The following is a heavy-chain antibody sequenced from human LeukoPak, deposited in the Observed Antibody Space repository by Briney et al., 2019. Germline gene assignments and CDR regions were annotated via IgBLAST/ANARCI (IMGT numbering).Heavy chain of an antibody. CDR3: ARRGLSSGYYWDAFDI. CDR1: GYSFTSYW. D-gene: IGHD3-22*01. Sequence: GESLKISCKGSGYSFTSYWIGWVRQMPGKGLEWMGIIYPGDSDTRYSPSFQGQVTISADKSISTAYLQWSSLKASDTAMYYCARRGLSSGYYWDAFDIWGQGTMVTVSS. J-gene: IGHJ3*02. V-gene: IGHV5-51*01. CDR2: IYPGDSDT.